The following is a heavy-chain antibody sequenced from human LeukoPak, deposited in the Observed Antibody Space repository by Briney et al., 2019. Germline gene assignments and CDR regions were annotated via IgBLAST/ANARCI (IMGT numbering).Heavy chain of an antibody. CDR2: INPNNGGT. D-gene: IGHD1-26*01. CDR1: GYTFTGYY. Sequence: ASVKVSCKASGYTFTGYYMHWVRQAPGQGLEWMGRINPNNGGTNYAQKFQGRVTMTGDTSISTAYMELSSLRSDDTGVYYCTRESGSYHGNDYWGQGTLVTVSS. CDR3: TRESGSYHGNDY. J-gene: IGHJ4*02. V-gene: IGHV1-2*05.